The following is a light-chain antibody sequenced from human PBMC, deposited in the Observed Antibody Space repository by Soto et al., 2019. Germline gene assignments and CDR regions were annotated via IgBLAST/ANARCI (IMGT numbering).Light chain of an antibody. V-gene: IGLV2-8*01. CDR1: SSDVGGYNY. J-gene: IGLJ2*01. CDR3: SSYAGSNNHVL. CDR2: EVS. Sequence: QSVLTQPPSASGSPGQSVTISCTGTSSDVGGYNYVSWYQQYAGKAPKLMIYEVSKRPSGVPDRFSGSKSGNTASLTVSGLQAEDEADYYCSSYAGSNNHVLFGGGTKLTVL.